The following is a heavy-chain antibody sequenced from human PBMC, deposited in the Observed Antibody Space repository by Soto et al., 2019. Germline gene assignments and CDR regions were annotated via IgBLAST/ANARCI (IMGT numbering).Heavy chain of an antibody. D-gene: IGHD6-6*01. CDR3: ARDRSNSPDYFDN. CDR1: GGSISSDDYY. Sequence: QVQLQESGPGLVKPSQTLSLTCTVSGGSISSDDYYWSWIRQPPGKGLEWIGYIYYSGSTSYNPSLRSRLTISLDTSKNQFSLKLSSVSAADTAVYYCARDRSNSPDYFDNWGQGTLVTVSS. V-gene: IGHV4-30-4*01. J-gene: IGHJ4*02. CDR2: IYYSGST.